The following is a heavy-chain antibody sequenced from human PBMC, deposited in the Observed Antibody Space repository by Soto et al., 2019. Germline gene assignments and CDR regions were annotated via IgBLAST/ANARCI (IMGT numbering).Heavy chain of an antibody. D-gene: IGHD6-6*01. CDR1: GGSISSGDYY. J-gene: IGHJ6*02. Sequence: TLSLTCTVSGGSISSGDYYWSWIRQPPGKGLEWIGYIYYSGSTYYNPSLKSRVTISVDTSKNQFSLKLSSVTAADTAVYYCARTGSSSSGFLYYYYGMDVWGQGTTVTVSS. CDR3: ARTGSSSSGFLYYYYGMDV. V-gene: IGHV4-30-4*01. CDR2: IYYSGST.